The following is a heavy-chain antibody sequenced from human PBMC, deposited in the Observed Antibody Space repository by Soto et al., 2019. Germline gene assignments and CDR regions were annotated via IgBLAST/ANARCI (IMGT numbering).Heavy chain of an antibody. Sequence: GESLNLSCKASGYTFPPYLIGWDLPVPGKGLYWMGIIWPGDSDTCYSPFFQGQATLAVDKSISTAFLQWNALKASDTAMYYCASLHTGKGYDPFHFDYWAQGTLVTVSS. D-gene: IGHD5-12*01. J-gene: IGHJ4*02. V-gene: IGHV5-51*01. CDR1: GYTFPPYL. CDR3: ASLHTGKGYDPFHFDY. CDR2: IWPGDSDT.